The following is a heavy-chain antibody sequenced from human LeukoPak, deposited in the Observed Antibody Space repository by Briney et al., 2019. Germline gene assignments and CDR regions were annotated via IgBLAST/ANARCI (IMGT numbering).Heavy chain of an antibody. CDR1: GGTFSSYA. J-gene: IGHJ3*02. CDR2: IIPIFGTA. CDR3: ARDSVVTAGAFDI. Sequence: SVKVSCKASGGTFSSYAISWVRQAPGQGLEWMGRIIPIFGTANYAQKFRGRVTITTDESTSTAYMELSSLRSEDTAVYYCARDSVVTAGAFDIWGQGTMVTVSS. V-gene: IGHV1-69*05. D-gene: IGHD2-21*02.